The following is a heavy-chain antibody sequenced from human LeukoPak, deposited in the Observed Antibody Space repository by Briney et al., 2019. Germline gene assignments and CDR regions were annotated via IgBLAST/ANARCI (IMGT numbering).Heavy chain of an antibody. CDR1: GFTVSSTY. Sequence: GGSLRLSCAASGFTVSSTYMSWVRQAPGKGLEWVSVFYSGDTTYYANSVKGRFTISRDNSKNMLYLQMNSLRAEDTAVCYCARRLLTGYYEFWGQGTLVTVSS. J-gene: IGHJ4*02. V-gene: IGHV3-66*01. D-gene: IGHD3-9*01. CDR3: ARRLLTGYYEF. CDR2: FYSGDTT.